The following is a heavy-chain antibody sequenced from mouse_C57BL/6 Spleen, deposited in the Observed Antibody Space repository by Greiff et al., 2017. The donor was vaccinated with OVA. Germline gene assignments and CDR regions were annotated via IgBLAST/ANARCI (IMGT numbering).Heavy chain of an antibody. CDR2: INYDGSST. D-gene: IGHD1-1*01. CDR3: AREGSITTVGGSYAMDD. Sequence: EVKLMESEGGLVQPGSSMKLSCTASGFTFSDYYMAWVRQVPEKGLEWVANINYDGSSTYYLDSLKSRFIISRDNAKNILYLQMSSLKSEDTATYYCAREGSITTVGGSYAMDDWGQGTSVTVSS. V-gene: IGHV5-16*01. J-gene: IGHJ4*01. CDR1: GFTFSDYY.